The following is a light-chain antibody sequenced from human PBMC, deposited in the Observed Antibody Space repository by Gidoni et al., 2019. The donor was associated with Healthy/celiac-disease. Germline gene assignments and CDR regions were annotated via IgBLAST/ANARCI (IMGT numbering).Light chain of an antibody. V-gene: IGKV1-5*01. CDR1: QSISRW. CDR2: DAS. J-gene: IGKJ4*01. CDR3: QQYNSYSLT. Sequence: DIQMTQSPSTLSASVGDRVTITCRASQSISRWLDWYQQKPGKAPKLLIYDASSVESGVPSRFSGSGSGTEFTLTISSLQPDDFATYYCQQYNSYSLTFGGGTKVEIK.